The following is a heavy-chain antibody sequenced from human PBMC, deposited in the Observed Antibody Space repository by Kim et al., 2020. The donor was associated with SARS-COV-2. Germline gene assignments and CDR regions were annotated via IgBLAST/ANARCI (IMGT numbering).Heavy chain of an antibody. V-gene: IGHV4-59*01. Sequence: SETLSLTCTVSGGSISSYYWSWIRQPPGKGLEWIGYIYYSGSTNYNPSLKSRVTISVDTSKNQFSLKLSSVTAADTAVYYCARWIDAVAGPPHWFDPWG. CDR2: IYYSGST. J-gene: IGHJ5*02. CDR3: ARWIDAVAGPPHWFDP. D-gene: IGHD6-19*01. CDR1: GGSISSYY.